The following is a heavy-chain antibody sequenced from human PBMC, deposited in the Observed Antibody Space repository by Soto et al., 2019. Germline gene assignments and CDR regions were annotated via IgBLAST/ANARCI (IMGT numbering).Heavy chain of an antibody. CDR3: AKDRARITMIVGVITTCLDY. V-gene: IGHV3-23*01. CDR2: ISGSGGST. CDR1: GFTFSSYA. J-gene: IGHJ4*02. Sequence: GGSLRLSCAASGFTFSSYAMSWVRQAPGKGLEWVSAISGSGGSTYYADSVKGRFTISRDNSKNTLYLQMNSLRAEDTAVYYCAKDRARITMIVGVITTCLDYWGPGTLVTVSS. D-gene: IGHD3-22*01.